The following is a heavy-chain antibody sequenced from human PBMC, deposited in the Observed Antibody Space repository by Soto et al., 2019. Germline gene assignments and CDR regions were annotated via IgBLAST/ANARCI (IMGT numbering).Heavy chain of an antibody. J-gene: IGHJ5*02. CDR3: ARGPFDPYDSNSWFDP. D-gene: IGHD3-3*01. Sequence: SETLSLTCTVSGGSISSGDYYWSWIRQPPGKGLEWIGYIYYSGSTYYNPSLKSRVTISVDTSKNQFSLKLSSVTAADTAVYYCARGPFDPYDSNSWFDPWGQGTLVTVSS. CDR1: GGSISSGDYY. CDR2: IYYSGST. V-gene: IGHV4-30-4*01.